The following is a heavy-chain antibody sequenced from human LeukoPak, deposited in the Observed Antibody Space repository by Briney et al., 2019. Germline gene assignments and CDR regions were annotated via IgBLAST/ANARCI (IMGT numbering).Heavy chain of an antibody. CDR1: GFRDSDYY. J-gene: IGHJ5*02. CDR2: IRDSGEA. CDR3: ARDRAANQDWVEFDP. V-gene: IGHV3-66*03. Sequence: PGGSLRLSCAVSGFRDSDYYMSWVRQAPGKGLEWVGLIRDSGEAFYADFVRGRFAISRDESENTLYLQMNSLRVEDTAVYFCARDRAANQDWVEFDPWGQGTPVIVSS. D-gene: IGHD3/OR15-3a*01.